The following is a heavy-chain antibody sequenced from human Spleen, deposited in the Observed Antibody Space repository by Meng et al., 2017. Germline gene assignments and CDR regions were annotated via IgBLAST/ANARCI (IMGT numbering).Heavy chain of an antibody. V-gene: IGHV4-34*01. D-gene: IGHD6-13*01. J-gene: IGHJ5*02. Sequence: QRHLRDWGACLLKPSETLSLTCAVYGGSFSGHYWSWIRQPPGKGLEWIGEINHSGSTNYNPSLESRVTISVDTSKNQFSLNLSSVTAADTAVYYCARGLRSTSWFTPGSNWFDPWGQGTLVTVSS. CDR3: ARGLRSTSWFTPGSNWFDP. CDR2: INHSGST. CDR1: GGSFSGHY.